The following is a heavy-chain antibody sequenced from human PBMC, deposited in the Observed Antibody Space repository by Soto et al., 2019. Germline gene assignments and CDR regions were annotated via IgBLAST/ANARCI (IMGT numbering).Heavy chain of an antibody. CDR2: INPISETT. CDR1: GGTFSSYA. J-gene: IGHJ6*02. D-gene: IGHD2-2*01. CDR3: ARSQGSSTSLEIYYYYYYGMDV. Sequence: QVQLVQSGAEVKKPGSSVKVSCKASGGTFSSYAISWVRPAPGQGLEWMGGINPISETTNYAQKFQGRVTITADESKSTAYMELSSLRSEDTAVYYCARSQGSSTSLEIYYYYYYGMDVWGQGTTVTVSS. V-gene: IGHV1-69*01.